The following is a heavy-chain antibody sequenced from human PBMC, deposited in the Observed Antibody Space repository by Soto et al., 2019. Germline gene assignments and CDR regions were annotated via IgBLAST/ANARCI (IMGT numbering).Heavy chain of an antibody. CDR3: AKMEGMDPWAYSFDY. J-gene: IGHJ4*02. CDR2: IYGGGNDP. V-gene: IGHV3-23*01. D-gene: IGHD2-2*03. Sequence: EVQVLESGGGLVQPGGSLRLSCAATGFTFSDFAMSWVRQAPGKGLEWVSGIYGGGNDPYYADSVKGRVTISRDNSKNRLYLQMISLRAEDTAVYYCAKMEGMDPWAYSFDYWGQGTLVTVSS. CDR1: GFTFSDFA.